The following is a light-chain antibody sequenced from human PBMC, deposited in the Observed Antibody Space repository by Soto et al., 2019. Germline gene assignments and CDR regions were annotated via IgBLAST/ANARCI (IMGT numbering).Light chain of an antibody. J-gene: IGLJ1*01. V-gene: IGLV2-11*01. CDR2: DVS. CDR3: CSYAGSYTFV. CDR1: SSDVGVYNY. Sequence: QSVLTQPRSVAGSPGQSVTISCTGTSSDVGVYNYFSWYQQYPGKAPKIMIYDVSKRPSGVPDRCSGSKSDNTASLTISGLQAEDEADYYCCSYAGSYTFVFGIGTKVTVL.